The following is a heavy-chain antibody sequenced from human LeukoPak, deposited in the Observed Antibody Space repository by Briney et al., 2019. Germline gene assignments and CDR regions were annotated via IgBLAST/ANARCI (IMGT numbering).Heavy chain of an antibody. J-gene: IGHJ4*02. D-gene: IGHD6-19*01. V-gene: IGHV3-30*18. CDR3: AKDSSGRVWYFDY. CDR2: ISYDGSNK. Sequence: GGSLRLSCAASGFTFSSYGMHWVRQAPGKGLEWVAVISYDGSNKYYADSVKGRFTISRDNSKNTLYLQMNSLRVEDTAVYYCAKDSSGRVWYFDYWGQGTLVTVSP. CDR1: GFTFSSYG.